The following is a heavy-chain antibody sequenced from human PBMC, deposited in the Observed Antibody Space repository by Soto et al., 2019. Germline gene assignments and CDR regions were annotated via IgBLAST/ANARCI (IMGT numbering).Heavy chain of an antibody. CDR3: TTRVVVPAATLDY. V-gene: IGHV3-15*01. CDR1: GFTFSKAW. D-gene: IGHD2-2*01. J-gene: IGHJ4*02. Sequence: GGPLRLSCAASGFTFSKAWMSWVRQAPGKGLEWVGRIKSKTDGETTDYAAPVKGRFTISRDDSKNTLYLQMNSLKTEDTAVYYCTTRVVVPAATLDYWGQGTLVTVSS. CDR2: IKSKTDGETT.